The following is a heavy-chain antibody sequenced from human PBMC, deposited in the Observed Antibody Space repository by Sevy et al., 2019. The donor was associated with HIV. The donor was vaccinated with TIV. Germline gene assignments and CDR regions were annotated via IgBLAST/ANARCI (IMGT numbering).Heavy chain of an antibody. D-gene: IGHD6-19*01. V-gene: IGHV3-23*01. CDR3: AKDVRIAVAGLIAFDI. CDR2: ISGSGGST. J-gene: IGHJ3*02. Sequence: GGSLRLSCAASGFTFSSYAMSWVRQAPGKGLEWVSAISGSGGSTYYADSVKGRFTISRDNSKNKLYLQMNSLRAEDTAVYYCAKDVRIAVAGLIAFDIWGQGTMVTVSS. CDR1: GFTFSSYA.